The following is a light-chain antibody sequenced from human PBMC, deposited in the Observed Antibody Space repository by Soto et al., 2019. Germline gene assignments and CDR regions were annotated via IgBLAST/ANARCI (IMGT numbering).Light chain of an antibody. Sequence: DIQLTQSPSSLSASVGDTVSITCRASQCISTYLNWWQHKPGTAPRLLISSTCNLHTGVPSRVSGSGSGAAFTLTIRSLQPEDSATYFCQQNFNIILTFGGGTKVEIK. J-gene: IGKJ4*01. CDR1: QCISTY. CDR3: QQNFNIILT. CDR2: STC. V-gene: IGKV1-39*01.